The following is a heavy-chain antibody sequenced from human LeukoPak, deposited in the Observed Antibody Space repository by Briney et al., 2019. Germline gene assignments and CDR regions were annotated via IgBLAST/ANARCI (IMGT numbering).Heavy chain of an antibody. J-gene: IGHJ4*02. CDR3: ARDNGLGYCSSTSCYLDY. CDR1: GFTFSSYS. V-gene: IGHV3-48*02. Sequence: GGSLRLSCAASGFTFSSYSMNWVRQAPGKGLEWVSYISSSSSTIYYADPVKGRFTISRDNAKNSLYLQMNSLRDEDTAVYYCARDNGLGYCSSTSCYLDYWGQGTLVTVSS. D-gene: IGHD2-2*01. CDR2: ISSSSSTI.